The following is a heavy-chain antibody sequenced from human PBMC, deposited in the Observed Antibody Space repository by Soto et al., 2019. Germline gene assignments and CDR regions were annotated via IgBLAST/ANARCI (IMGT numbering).Heavy chain of an antibody. D-gene: IGHD2-15*01. Sequence: QVQLMQSGAEVKKPGSSVKVSCKASGGTFGSNVISWVRQAPGQGLEWMGEIMPIFGAANKPQKFQGRLMITADRSTTTVYMELSSLGSEDTAVYFCATGARYCSGGSCYPDDWGQGTLVTVSS. J-gene: IGHJ4*02. CDR3: ATGARYCSGGSCYPDD. CDR2: IMPIFGAA. V-gene: IGHV1-69*06. CDR1: GGTFGSNV.